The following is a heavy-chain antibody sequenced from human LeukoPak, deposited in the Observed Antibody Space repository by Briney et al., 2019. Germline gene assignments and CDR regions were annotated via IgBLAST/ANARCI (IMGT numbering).Heavy chain of an antibody. J-gene: IGHJ4*01. D-gene: IGHD1-1*01. CDR2: ISSRGTTI. V-gene: IGHV3-48*03. CDR3: AIQRFFGDHAGDF. Sequence: PGGSLRLSCAASGFTLSNYEMNWVRQAPGKGLEGVSYISSRGTTIYYADSVKGRFTISRDNARNSLYLQMNSLRAEDTAVYYCAIQRFFGDHAGDFWGQGTLVTVSS. CDR1: GFTLSNYE.